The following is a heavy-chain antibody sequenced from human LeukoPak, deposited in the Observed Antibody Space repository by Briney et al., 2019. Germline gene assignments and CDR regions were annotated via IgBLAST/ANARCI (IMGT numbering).Heavy chain of an antibody. CDR1: GFTFSSYG. CDR2: IWYDGSKK. D-gene: IGHD4-23*01. J-gene: IGHJ4*02. Sequence: GGSLRLSCAPSGFTFSSYGMHWVRQAPGRGLEWVADIWYDGSKKYYADSVKGRFTISRDNSKNTLYLEMNSLRAEDTAVYYCAKDMSTVVIFDQWGQGTLVTVSS. CDR3: AKDMSTVVIFDQ. V-gene: IGHV3-33*06.